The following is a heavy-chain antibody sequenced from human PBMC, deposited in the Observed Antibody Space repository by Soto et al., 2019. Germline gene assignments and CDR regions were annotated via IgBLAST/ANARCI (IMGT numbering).Heavy chain of an antibody. Sequence: QVQLQQWGAGLLKPSETLSLTCAVYGGSFSGYYWSWIRQPPGKGLEWIGEINHSGSTNYNPSLKSRVTVSVDTSKNQFSLKLSSVTAAETAVYYCASLPVYCSGGSCYSIGYFQHWGQGTLVTVSS. V-gene: IGHV4-34*01. J-gene: IGHJ1*01. CDR2: INHSGST. D-gene: IGHD2-15*01. CDR1: GGSFSGYY. CDR3: ASLPVYCSGGSCYSIGYFQH.